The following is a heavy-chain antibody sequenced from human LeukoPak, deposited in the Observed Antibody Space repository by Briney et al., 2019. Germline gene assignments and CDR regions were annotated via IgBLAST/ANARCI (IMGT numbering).Heavy chain of an antibody. J-gene: IGHJ4*02. CDR3: ARRYYDFWSGYSYYFDY. CDR1: GFTFSNYW. Sequence: GGSLRLSCAASGFTFSNYWSWVRQAPGKGLEWVANIQQDGGEKYYVDSVKGRFTISRDNTKNSLYLQMNSLRAEDTAVYYCARRYYDFWSGYSYYFDYWGQGTLVTVSS. CDR2: IQQDGGEK. D-gene: IGHD3-3*01. V-gene: IGHV3-7*01.